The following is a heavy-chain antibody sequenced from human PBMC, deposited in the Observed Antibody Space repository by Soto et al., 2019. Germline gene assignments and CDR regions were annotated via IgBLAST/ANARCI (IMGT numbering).Heavy chain of an antibody. Sequence: PSETLSLTCTVSGGSISSGGYYWSWIRQHPGKGLEWIGYIYYSGSTYYNPSLKSRVTISVDTSKNQFSLKLSSVTAADTAVYYCARAPYSSGWYSYYYYGMDVGGQGTTVTVS. CDR1: GGSISSGGYY. J-gene: IGHJ6*02. D-gene: IGHD6-19*01. CDR2: IYYSGST. CDR3: ARAPYSSGWYSYYYYGMDV. V-gene: IGHV4-31*03.